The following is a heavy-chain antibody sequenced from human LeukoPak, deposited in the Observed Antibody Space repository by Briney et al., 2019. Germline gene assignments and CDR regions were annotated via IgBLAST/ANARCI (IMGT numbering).Heavy chain of an antibody. D-gene: IGHD5-12*01. J-gene: IGHJ3*02. Sequence: ASVKVSCKASGGTFSSYAISWVRQAPGQGLEWMGRIIPILGIANYAQKFQGRVTITADKSTSTAYMELSSLRSEDTAVYYCARPFPTSRDAFDIWGQGTMVTVSS. CDR1: GGTFSSYA. CDR2: IIPILGIA. CDR3: ARPFPTSRDAFDI. V-gene: IGHV1-69*04.